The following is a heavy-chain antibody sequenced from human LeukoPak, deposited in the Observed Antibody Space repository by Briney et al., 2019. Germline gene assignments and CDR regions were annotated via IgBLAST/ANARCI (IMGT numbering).Heavy chain of an antibody. CDR1: GGSISSYY. D-gene: IGHD6-19*01. V-gene: IGHV4-4*07. CDR2: IYTSGST. J-gene: IGHJ4*02. Sequence: SETLSLTCTVSGGSISSYYWSWIRQPAGKGLEWIGRIYTSGSTNYNPSLKSRVTMSVDTSKNQFSLKLSSVTAADTAVYYCARVKQANSGWHRGPLYYFDYWGQGTLVTVSS. CDR3: ARVKQANSGWHRGPLYYFDY.